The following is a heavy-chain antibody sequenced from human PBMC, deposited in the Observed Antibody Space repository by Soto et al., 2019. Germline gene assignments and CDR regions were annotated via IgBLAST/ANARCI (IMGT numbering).Heavy chain of an antibody. Sequence: QLQLQESGSGLVKPSQTLSLTCAVSGGSISSGGYSWSWIRQPPGKGLEWIGYIYHSGSTYYNPSLKRRVTISVDRSKNQFSPKLSSVTAAHTAVYYCAAGGGLPRYYWGQGTLVTVSS. CDR2: IYHSGST. J-gene: IGHJ4*02. D-gene: IGHD5-12*01. CDR1: GGSISSGGYS. V-gene: IGHV4-30-2*01. CDR3: AAGGGLPRYY.